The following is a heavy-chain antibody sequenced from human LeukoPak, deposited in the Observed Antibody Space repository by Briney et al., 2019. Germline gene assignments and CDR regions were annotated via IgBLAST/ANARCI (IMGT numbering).Heavy chain of an antibody. V-gene: IGHV3-48*01. CDR1: GFTFSSYS. CDR3: ARGEVPAAIFPLFDY. Sequence: PGGSLRLSCAASGFTFSSYSMNWVRQAPGKGLEWVSYISSSGSHIYYADSVKGRFTISRDNAKNSLYLQMNSLRAEDTAVYYCARGEVPAAIFPLFDYWGQGTLVTVSS. CDR2: ISSSGSHI. J-gene: IGHJ4*02. D-gene: IGHD2-2*01.